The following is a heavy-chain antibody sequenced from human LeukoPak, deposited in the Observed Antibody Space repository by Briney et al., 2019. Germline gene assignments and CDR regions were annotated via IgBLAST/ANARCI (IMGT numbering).Heavy chain of an antibody. D-gene: IGHD1-14*01. CDR3: AKCGAASRTTCQESAFDM. CDR2: ISGSGGST. CDR1: GFTFSSYG. V-gene: IGHV3-23*01. Sequence: GGSLRLSCAASGFTFSSYGVHWVRQAPGKGLEWVSAISGSGGSTYYADSVKGRFTISRDNSKNTLYLEMNSLRADDTAVYYCAKCGAASRTTCQESAFDMWGQGTMVTVSS. J-gene: IGHJ3*02.